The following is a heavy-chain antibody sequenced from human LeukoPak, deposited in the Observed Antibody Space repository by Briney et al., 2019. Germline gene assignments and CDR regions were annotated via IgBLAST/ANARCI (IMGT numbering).Heavy chain of an antibody. Sequence: GGSLRLSCAASGFTFSSYGMSWVRQAPGKGLEWVSAISGSDGSTYYAGSVKGRFTISRDNSKNTLYLQMNSLRAEDTAIYYCAKAPSLVIAASLYYFDYWGQGTLVTVSS. CDR3: AKAPSLVIAASLYYFDY. CDR2: ISGSDGST. CDR1: GFTFSSYG. V-gene: IGHV3-23*01. J-gene: IGHJ4*02. D-gene: IGHD2-15*01.